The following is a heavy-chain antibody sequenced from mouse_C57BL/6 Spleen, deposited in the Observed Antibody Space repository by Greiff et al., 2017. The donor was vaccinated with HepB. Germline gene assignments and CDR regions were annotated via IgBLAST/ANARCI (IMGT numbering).Heavy chain of an antibody. CDR1: GYTFTDYY. V-gene: IGHV1-76*01. CDR2: IYPGSGNT. D-gene: IGHD1-1*01. CDR3: ARSEFITTVVDAMDY. Sequence: QVQLQQSGAELVRPGASVKLSCKASGYTFTDYYINWVKQRPGQGLEWIARIYPGSGNTYYNEKFKGKATLTAEKSSSTAYMQLSSLTSEDSAVYFCARSEFITTVVDAMDYWGQGTSVTVSS. J-gene: IGHJ4*01.